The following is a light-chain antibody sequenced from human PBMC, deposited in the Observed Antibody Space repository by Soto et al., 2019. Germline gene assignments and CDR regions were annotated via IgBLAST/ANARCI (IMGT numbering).Light chain of an antibody. CDR2: KVS. Sequence: VVMTQSPRSLPGTLGQPTSISCSSSKSLVYRDGNTHLSWFHQRPGQSPRLLIYKVSNRDSGVPDRFSGSGSGTYFTLQISRVEAEDVGVYYCMQGTHWPPVTFGQGTKVDIK. J-gene: IGKJ1*01. V-gene: IGKV2-30*01. CDR1: KSLVYRDGNTH. CDR3: MQGTHWPPVT.